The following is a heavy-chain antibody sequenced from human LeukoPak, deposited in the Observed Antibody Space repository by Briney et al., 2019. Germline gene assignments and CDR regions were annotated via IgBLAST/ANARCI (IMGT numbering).Heavy chain of an antibody. CDR3: ATSPQGTATTANWLDP. CDR2: MSYSGRT. Sequence: SETLSLTGTVSGGSISISNYYWGWILQPPGKGLEWIGSMSYSGRTYYNPSLKTRVTVSLDTSKNQFSLNLISVTAADTAVYCCATSPQGTATTANWLDPWGQGTLVTVSS. D-gene: IGHD4-17*01. J-gene: IGHJ5*02. V-gene: IGHV4-39*07. CDR1: GGSISISNYY.